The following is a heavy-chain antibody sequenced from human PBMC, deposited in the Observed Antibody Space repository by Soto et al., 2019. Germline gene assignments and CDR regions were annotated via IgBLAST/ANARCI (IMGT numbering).Heavy chain of an antibody. Sequence: GGSLRLSCAASGFTFSSYGMHWVRQAPGKGLEWVAVISYDGSNKYYADSVKGRFTISRDNSKNTLYLQMNSLRAEDTAVYYCAKDLLDIVLVPAHYYYYGMDVWGQGTTVTVSS. CDR1: GFTFSSYG. CDR2: ISYDGSNK. J-gene: IGHJ6*02. D-gene: IGHD2-2*01. CDR3: AKDLLDIVLVPAHYYYYGMDV. V-gene: IGHV3-30*18.